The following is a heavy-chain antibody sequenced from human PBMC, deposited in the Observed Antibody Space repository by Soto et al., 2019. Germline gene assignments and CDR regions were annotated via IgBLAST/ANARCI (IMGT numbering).Heavy chain of an antibody. Sequence: QVQLVQSGAEVKKPGSSVKVSCKASGGTFSSYTISWVRQAPGQGLEWMGRISPILGIANYAPKFKGRVTMTADKSTSTAYMERRSLRSEDTAVYYCALLRWSGRVEDYWGQGTLVTVSS. V-gene: IGHV1-69*02. CDR1: GGTFSSYT. CDR3: ALLRWSGRVEDY. D-gene: IGHD2-15*01. CDR2: ISPILGIA. J-gene: IGHJ4*02.